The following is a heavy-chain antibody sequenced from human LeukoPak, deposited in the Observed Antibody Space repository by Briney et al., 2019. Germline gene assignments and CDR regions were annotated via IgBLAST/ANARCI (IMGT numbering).Heavy chain of an antibody. Sequence: GGSLRLSCAVSGFTFSSYWMHWVRQVSGKGLVWVSHINSDGRGTTYADSVKGRFTISRDNAKNTLYLQMNSLRAEDTAVYYCARDFSYGYDYWGQGTLLTVSS. V-gene: IGHV3-74*01. CDR1: GFTFSSYW. J-gene: IGHJ4*02. CDR2: INSDGRGT. D-gene: IGHD5-18*01. CDR3: ARDFSYGYDY.